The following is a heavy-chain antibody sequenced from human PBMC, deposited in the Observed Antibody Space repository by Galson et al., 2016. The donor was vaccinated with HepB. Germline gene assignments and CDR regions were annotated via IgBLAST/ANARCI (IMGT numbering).Heavy chain of an antibody. J-gene: IGHJ3*02. V-gene: IGHV3-23*01. D-gene: IGHD3-22*01. Sequence: SLRLSCAVSGFTFSRYTMTWVRQAPGEGLEWVSSISASGGRTYYAASVKGRFTISRDNSKNTLYLHMNSLRAEDTAEYYCARATMIVVVFDAFDIWGQGTTVTVSS. CDR1: GFTFSRYT. CDR2: ISASGGRT. CDR3: ARATMIVVVFDAFDI.